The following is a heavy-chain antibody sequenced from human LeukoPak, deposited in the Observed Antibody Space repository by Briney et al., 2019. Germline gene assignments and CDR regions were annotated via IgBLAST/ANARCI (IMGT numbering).Heavy chain of an antibody. J-gene: IGHJ5*02. V-gene: IGHV4-39*01. CDR1: GGSIRSSSYY. CDR2: IYYSGST. Sequence: SETLSLTCTVSGGSIRSSSYYWGWIRQPPGKGLEWIGSIYYSGSTYYNASLKSRGTISVDTSKNQFSLKLSSVTAADTAVYYCARLTGTGGYNWFDPWGQGTLVTVSS. CDR3: ARLTGTGGYNWFDP. D-gene: IGHD3-10*01.